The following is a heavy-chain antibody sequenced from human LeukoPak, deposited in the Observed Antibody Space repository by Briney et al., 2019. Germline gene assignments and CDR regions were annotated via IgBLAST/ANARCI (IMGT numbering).Heavy chain of an antibody. Sequence: GGSLRLSCAASGFTFSTHWMYWVRQAPGKELVWVPLISGDGSGTSYADSVKGRFTISRDNAKDTLYLQMTSLRVEDTAVYSCTSLLTPYHGSGGGGMDVWGQGTTVTVSS. CDR3: TSLLTPYHGSGGGGMDV. J-gene: IGHJ6*02. D-gene: IGHD3-10*01. CDR2: ISGDGSGT. CDR1: GFTFSTHW. V-gene: IGHV3-74*01.